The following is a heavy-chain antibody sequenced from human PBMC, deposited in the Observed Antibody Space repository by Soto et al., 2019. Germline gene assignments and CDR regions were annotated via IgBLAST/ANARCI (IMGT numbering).Heavy chain of an antibody. CDR1: GFTFSSSW. D-gene: IGHD6-19*01. CDR2: IYSDGSRT. J-gene: IGHJ4*02. V-gene: IGHV3-74*01. Sequence: EVQLVESGGGLVQPGGSLRLSCAASGFTFSSSWMHWVRQAPGKGLVWVSRIYSDGSRTNYADSVQGRFTISRDNAKNTLYLQMNSLRAEDTALYYCARGTTGWYGYDYWGQGTLVTVSS. CDR3: ARGTTGWYGYDY.